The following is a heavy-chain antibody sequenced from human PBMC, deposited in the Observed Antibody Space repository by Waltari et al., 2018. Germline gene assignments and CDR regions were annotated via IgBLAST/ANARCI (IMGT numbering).Heavy chain of an antibody. CDR3: ARHEGDYGFYYGMDV. CDR1: GYSFTSYW. CDR2: IYPGDSDT. D-gene: IGHD4-17*01. V-gene: IGHV5-51*01. J-gene: IGHJ6*02. Sequence: EVQLVQSGAEVKKPGESLKISCKVSGYSFTSYWIGWVRQMPGKGLEWMGIIYPGDSDTRYSPSFQGQVTISADKSISTAYLQWSSLKASDTAMYYCARHEGDYGFYYGMDVWGQGTTVTVSS.